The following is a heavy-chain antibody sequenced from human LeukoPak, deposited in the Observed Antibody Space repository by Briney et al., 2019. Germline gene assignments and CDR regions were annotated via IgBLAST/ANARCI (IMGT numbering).Heavy chain of an antibody. J-gene: IGHJ6*03. D-gene: IGHD2-15*01. CDR3: ASYTPPHDYYYYYYMDV. CDR2: IIPIFGTA. V-gene: IGHV1-69*06. CDR1: GGTFSSYA. Sequence: GASVKVSCKASGGTFSSYAISWVRQAPGQGLEWMGGIIPIFGTANYAQKFQGRVTITADKSTSTAYMELSSLRSEDTAVYYCASYTPPHDYYYYYYMDVWGKGTTVTVSS.